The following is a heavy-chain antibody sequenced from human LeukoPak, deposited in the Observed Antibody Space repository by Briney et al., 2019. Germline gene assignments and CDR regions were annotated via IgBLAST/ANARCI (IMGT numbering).Heavy chain of an antibody. CDR3: AKGKWELLAPFDY. CDR1: GFTFSSYA. CDR2: ISGSGGST. Sequence: GGSLRLSCAASGFTFSSYAMSWVRQAPGKGLEWVSDISGSGGSTYYADSVKGRFTISRDNFKNTLYLQMNSLRAEDTAIYYCAKGKWELLAPFDYWGQGTLVTVSS. J-gene: IGHJ4*02. D-gene: IGHD1-26*01. V-gene: IGHV3-23*01.